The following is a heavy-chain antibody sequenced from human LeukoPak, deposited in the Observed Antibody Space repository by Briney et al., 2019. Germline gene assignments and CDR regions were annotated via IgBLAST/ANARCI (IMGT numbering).Heavy chain of an antibody. J-gene: IGHJ6*03. CDR3: ARDPSSSSYYYMDV. V-gene: IGHV4-4*07. D-gene: IGHD6-6*01. Sequence: SETLSLTCTVSGGSISSYYWSWIRQPAGKGLEWIGRIYTSGSTNYNPSLKSRVTISVDKSKNQFSLKLNSVTAADTAVYYCARDPSSSSYYYMDVWGKGTTVTVSS. CDR2: IYTSGST. CDR1: GGSISSYY.